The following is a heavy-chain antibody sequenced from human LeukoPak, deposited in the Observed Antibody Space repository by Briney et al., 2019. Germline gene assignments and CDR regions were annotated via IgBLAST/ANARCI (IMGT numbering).Heavy chain of an antibody. V-gene: IGHV3-9*03. CDR2: ISWNSGSI. CDR1: GFTFDDYA. J-gene: IGHJ4*02. CDR3: AKDGTRYDSSGYYSHLGY. Sequence: GRSLRLSCAASGFTFDDYAMHWVRQAPGKGLEWVSGISWNSGSIGYADSVKGRFTISRDNAKNSLYLQMNSLRAEDMALYYCAKDGTRYDSSGYYSHLGYWGQGRLVTVSS. D-gene: IGHD3-22*01.